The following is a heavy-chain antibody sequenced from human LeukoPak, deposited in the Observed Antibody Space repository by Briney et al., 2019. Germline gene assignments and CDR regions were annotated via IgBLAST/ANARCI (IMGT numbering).Heavy chain of an antibody. D-gene: IGHD6-19*01. V-gene: IGHV3-74*01. Sequence: GGSLRLSCAASGFTFSSYWMHWVRQAPGKGLVWVSRINSDGSSTSYADSVKGRFTISRDNAKNTLYLQMNSLRAEDTAVYYCARYSSGWYPVYYYYYMDVWGKGTTVTISS. CDR2: INSDGSST. J-gene: IGHJ6*03. CDR3: ARYSSGWYPVYYYYYMDV. CDR1: GFTFSSYW.